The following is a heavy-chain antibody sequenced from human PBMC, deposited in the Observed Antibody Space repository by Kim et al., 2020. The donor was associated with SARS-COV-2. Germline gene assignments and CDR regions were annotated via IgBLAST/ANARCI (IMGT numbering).Heavy chain of an antibody. J-gene: IGHJ4*03. CDR3: ARGSYYYDSSGYFDY. D-gene: IGHD3-22*01. V-gene: IGHV3-30*04. CDR2: ISYDGSNK. CDR1: GFTFSSYA. Sequence: GGSLRLSCAASGFTFSSYAMHWVRQAPGKGLEWVAVISYDGSNKYYADSVKGRFTISRDNSKNTLYLQMNSLRAEDTAVYYCARGSYYYDSSGYFDYWG.